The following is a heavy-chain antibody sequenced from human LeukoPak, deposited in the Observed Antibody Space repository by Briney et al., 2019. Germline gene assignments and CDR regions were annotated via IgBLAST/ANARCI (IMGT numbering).Heavy chain of an antibody. CDR2: IKQDGSET. CDR3: ARERASESYYKAPPFDL. CDR1: GFTFSSYW. D-gene: IGHD3-10*01. V-gene: IGHV3-7*01. Sequence: PGGSLRLSCAASGFTFSSYWMSWVRLAPGKGLEWVGNIKQDGSETYYVDSVRGRYTISRDNAKNSLYLLMNSLRAEDTAVYYCARERASESYYKAPPFDLWGQGTLVTVYS. J-gene: IGHJ4*02.